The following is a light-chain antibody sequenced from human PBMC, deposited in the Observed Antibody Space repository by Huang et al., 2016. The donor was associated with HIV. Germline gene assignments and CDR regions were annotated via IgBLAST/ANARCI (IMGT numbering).Light chain of an antibody. CDR1: QSIDNN. Sequence: EITMTQSPATVSVSPGERVTLSCRASQSIDNNLAWFQQKGGLAPSPLIYGASARAASVPARFSGSGSGTEFTLAISSLQSEDRALYYCQQYKIWPYTFGQGTKLEI. CDR2: GAS. J-gene: IGKJ2*01. CDR3: QQYKIWPYT. V-gene: IGKV3-15*01.